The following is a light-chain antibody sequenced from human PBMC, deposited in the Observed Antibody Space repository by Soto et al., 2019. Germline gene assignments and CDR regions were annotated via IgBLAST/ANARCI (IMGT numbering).Light chain of an antibody. Sequence: QSALTQPASVSGSPGQSITISCTGTSSDVGSYNLVSWYQQYPGKAPKLMIYEVTKRPSGVSNRFSGSKSGYTASLTISGLQAEDEANYYCCSYAGSDTYAVFGGGTKLTVL. CDR1: SSDVGSYNL. V-gene: IGLV2-23*02. CDR2: EVT. J-gene: IGLJ2*01. CDR3: CSYAGSDTYAV.